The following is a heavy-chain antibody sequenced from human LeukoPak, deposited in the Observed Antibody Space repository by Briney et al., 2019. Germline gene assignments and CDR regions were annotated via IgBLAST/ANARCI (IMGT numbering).Heavy chain of an antibody. CDR1: GFNFSSYS. D-gene: IGHD3-10*01. V-gene: IGHV3-23*01. CDR2: ISSSGGAT. J-gene: IGHJ4*02. Sequence: GGSLRLSCAASGFNFSSYSMSWARQAPGKGLEWVSVISSSGGATYYADSVKGRFTISRDNSKNTLYLQMNSLRAEDTAIYYCARAAMVRGVDYFDYWGQGTLVTVSS. CDR3: ARAAMVRGVDYFDY.